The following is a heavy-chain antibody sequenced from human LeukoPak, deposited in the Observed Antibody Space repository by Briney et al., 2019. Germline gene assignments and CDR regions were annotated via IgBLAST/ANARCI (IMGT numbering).Heavy chain of an antibody. CDR2: FDPEDGEV. D-gene: IGHD3-10*01. Sequence: GASVKVSCKISGYTLTEVSMHWVRQAPGKGLEWMGGFDPEDGEVIYAQSFQGRVTMTEDTSTDTAYMELSSLRSEDTAVYYCATTGGVGHLFLLYYFDYWGQGTLVTVSS. V-gene: IGHV1-24*01. J-gene: IGHJ4*02. CDR3: ATTGGVGHLFLLYYFDY. CDR1: GYTLTEVS.